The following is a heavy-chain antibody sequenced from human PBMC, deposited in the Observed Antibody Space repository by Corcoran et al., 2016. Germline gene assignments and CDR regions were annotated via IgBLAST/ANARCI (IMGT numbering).Heavy chain of an antibody. CDR3: ARGPESSGPDY. CDR2: VTSDGSST. CDR1: GFTFSSYY. J-gene: IGHJ4*02. D-gene: IGHD6-19*01. V-gene: IGHV3-74*01. Sequence: EVQLVESGGGLVQPGGSLRLSCAASGFTFSSYYMHWVRQTPVEGLVWVSRVTSDGSSTTYADSVKGRFTISRDNAKNTLYLQMNSLRVEDTAVYYCARGPESSGPDYWGQGTQVTVSS.